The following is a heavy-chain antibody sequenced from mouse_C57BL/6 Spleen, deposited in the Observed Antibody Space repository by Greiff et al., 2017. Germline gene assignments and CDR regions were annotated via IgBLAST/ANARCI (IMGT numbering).Heavy chain of an antibody. D-gene: IGHD1-2*01. Sequence: VMLVESGAELARPGASVKLSCKASGYTFTSYGISWVKQRTGQGLEWIGEIYPRSGNTYYNEKFKGKATLTADKSSSTAYMELRSLTSEDSAVYFCARKETFIFDYWGQGTTLTVAS. CDR3: ARKETFIFDY. V-gene: IGHV1-81*01. J-gene: IGHJ2*01. CDR2: IYPRSGNT. CDR1: GYTFTSYG.